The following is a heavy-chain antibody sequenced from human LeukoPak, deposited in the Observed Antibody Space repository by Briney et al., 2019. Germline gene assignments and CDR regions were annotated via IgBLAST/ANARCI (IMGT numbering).Heavy chain of an antibody. D-gene: IGHD3-10*01. Sequence: PGGSLRLSCAASGFTFSRYGMHWVRQAPGKGLEWVTAISYDGSNKYYADSVKGRFTISRDNAKKSLYLQMNSLRAEDTAVYYCARVGGITLALAPSPFPDYNYYYMDVWGKGTTVTVSS. V-gene: IGHV3-30*04. CDR2: ISYDGSNK. CDR1: GFTFSRYG. J-gene: IGHJ6*03. CDR3: ARVGGITLALAPSPFPDYNYYYMDV.